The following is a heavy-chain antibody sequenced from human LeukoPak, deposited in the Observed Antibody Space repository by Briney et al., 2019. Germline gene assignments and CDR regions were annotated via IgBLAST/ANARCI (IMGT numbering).Heavy chain of an antibody. CDR2: ISGSGGST. D-gene: IGHD5-18*01. CDR1: GFTFSSYG. Sequence: GESLRLSCAASGFTFSSYGMSWVRQAPGKGLEWVSAISGSGGSTYYADSVKGRFTISRDNSKNTLYLQMNSLRAEDTAVYYCAKDAVDTAMVTLFDYWGQGTLVTVSS. CDR3: AKDAVDTAMVTLFDY. V-gene: IGHV3-23*01. J-gene: IGHJ4*02.